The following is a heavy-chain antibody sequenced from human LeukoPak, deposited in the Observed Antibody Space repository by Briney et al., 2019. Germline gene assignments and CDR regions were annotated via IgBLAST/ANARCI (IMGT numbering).Heavy chain of an antibody. CDR3: ARDKEALYYGSGSYRDY. J-gene: IGHJ4*02. V-gene: IGHV1-2*02. CDR2: INPNSGGT. D-gene: IGHD3-10*01. Sequence: EASVKVSCKASGYTFTGYYMHWVRQAPGQGLEWMGWINPNSGGTNYAQKFQGRVTMTRDTSISTAYMEPSRLRSDDTAVYYCARDKEALYYGSGSYRDYWGQGTLVTVSS. CDR1: GYTFTGYY.